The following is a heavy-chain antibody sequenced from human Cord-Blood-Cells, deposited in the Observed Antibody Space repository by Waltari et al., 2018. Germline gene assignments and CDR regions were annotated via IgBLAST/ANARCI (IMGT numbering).Heavy chain of an antibody. J-gene: IGHJ3*02. Sequence: EVQLVESGGGLVKPGGSLRLSCAASGFTFSSYSMNWVRQAPGKGLEWVSSISRSSSYIYYADSVKGRFTISRDNAKNSLYLQMNSLRAEDTAVYYCARTSGWYTFDIWGQGTMVTVSS. CDR1: GFTFSSYS. V-gene: IGHV3-21*01. CDR2: ISRSSSYI. CDR3: ARTSGWYTFDI. D-gene: IGHD6-19*01.